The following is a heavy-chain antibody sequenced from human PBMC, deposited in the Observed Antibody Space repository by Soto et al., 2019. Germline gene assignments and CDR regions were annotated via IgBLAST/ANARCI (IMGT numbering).Heavy chain of an antibody. D-gene: IGHD3-3*01. J-gene: IGHJ6*02. V-gene: IGHV4-34*01. CDR2: INHSRST. CDR1: GGPSSGYY. CDR3: ARCKGGITIFGMVSRPYYYGMDV. Sequence: RSDTLSLTSADYGGPSSGYYWSWISQPPGKGLEWSGEINHSRSTNHNPTLKSRVTISVDTSKNQFSRKLGSVTAADTAVYYCARCKGGITIFGMVSRPYYYGMDVWGQGTTVTVSS.